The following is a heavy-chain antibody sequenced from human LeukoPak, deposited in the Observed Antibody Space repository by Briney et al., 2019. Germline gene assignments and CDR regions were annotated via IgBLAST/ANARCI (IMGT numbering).Heavy chain of an antibody. CDR2: IYYSGST. CDR3: ARHQWELGMDAFDI. D-gene: IGHD1-26*01. J-gene: IGHJ3*02. CDR1: GGSISSGDYY. V-gene: IGHV4-30-4*01. Sequence: TSQTLSLTCTVSGGSISSGDYYWSWIRQPPGKGLEWIGYIYYSGSTYYNPSLKSRVTISVDTSKNQFSLKLSSVTAADTAVYYCARHQWELGMDAFDIWGQGTMVTVSS.